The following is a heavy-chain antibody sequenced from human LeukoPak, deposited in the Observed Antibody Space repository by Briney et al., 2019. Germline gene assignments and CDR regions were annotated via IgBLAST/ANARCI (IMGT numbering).Heavy chain of an antibody. CDR2: IIPIFGTA. V-gene: IGHV1-69*13. D-gene: IGHD3-22*01. CDR1: GYTFSSYA. J-gene: IGHJ3*02. CDR3: ARGGEVVITLDAFDI. Sequence: ASVKVSCKASGYTFSSYAISWVRQAPGQGLEWMGGIIPIFGTANYAQKFQGRVTITADESTSTAYMELSSLRSEDTAVYYCARGGEVVITLDAFDIWGQGTMVTVSS.